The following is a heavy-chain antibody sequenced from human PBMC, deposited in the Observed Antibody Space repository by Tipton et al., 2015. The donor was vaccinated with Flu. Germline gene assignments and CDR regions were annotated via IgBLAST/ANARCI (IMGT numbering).Heavy chain of an antibody. Sequence: LRLSCAVYGGSFSGYYWSWIRQPPGKGLEWIGEINHSGSTYYSPSLKSRVTISADTSNNQFSLRLSSVIAADTAMYYCTRSLRNSSGSPGYWGQGTLVTVSS. J-gene: IGHJ4*02. D-gene: IGHD3-22*01. CDR2: INHSGST. V-gene: IGHV4-34*01. CDR3: TRSLRNSSGSPGY. CDR1: GGSFSGYY.